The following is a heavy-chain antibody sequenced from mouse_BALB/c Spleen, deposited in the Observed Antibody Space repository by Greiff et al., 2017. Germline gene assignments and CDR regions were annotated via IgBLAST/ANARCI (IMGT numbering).Heavy chain of an antibody. V-gene: IGHV2-9*02. J-gene: IGHJ4*01. CDR2: IWAGGST. Sequence: VKLVESGPGLVAPSQSLSITCTVSGFSLTSYGVHWVRQPPGKGLEWLGVIWAGGSTNYNSALMSRLSISKDNSKSQVFLKMNSLQTDDTAMYYCARGLRSLLRLYYAMDYWGQGTSVTVSS. CDR1: GFSLTSYG. D-gene: IGHD1-2*01. CDR3: ARGLRSLLRLYYAMDY.